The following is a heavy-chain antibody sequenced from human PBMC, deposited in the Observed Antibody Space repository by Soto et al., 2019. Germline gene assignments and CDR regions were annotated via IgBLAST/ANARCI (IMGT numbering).Heavy chain of an antibody. V-gene: IGHV4-30-4*01. J-gene: IGHJ5*02. D-gene: IGHD1-26*01. CDR3: ASGGSSNWFEP. CDR1: SGSISSADYY. Sequence: VQLQESGPGLVKPSQTLSLTCTVSSGSISSADYYWSWIRQPPGKGLEWIGYIYYTGSAYYNPSLKSRVTMSVDTSKNQFSLKVTSVTAADTAVYYCASGGSSNWFEPWGQGTLVTVSS. CDR2: IYYTGSA.